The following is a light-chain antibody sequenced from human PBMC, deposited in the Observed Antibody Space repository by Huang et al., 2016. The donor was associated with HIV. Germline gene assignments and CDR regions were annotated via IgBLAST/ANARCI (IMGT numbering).Light chain of an antibody. CDR3: QQSYSTRVT. CDR2: AAS. J-gene: IGKJ1*01. Sequence: DIQMTQSPSSLSASVGDRVTITCRASQSISSYLNWYQQKQGKAPKLLIYAASSLQSGVPSRFSGSGSGTDFTLTISSLQPEDFATYYCQQSYSTRVTFGQGTKVEIK. CDR1: QSISSY. V-gene: IGKV1-39*01.